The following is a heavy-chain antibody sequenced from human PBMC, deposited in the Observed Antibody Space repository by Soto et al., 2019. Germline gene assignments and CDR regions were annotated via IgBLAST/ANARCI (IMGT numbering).Heavy chain of an antibody. CDR2: INAGNGNT. CDR3: ARETPKGGGFDP. V-gene: IGHV1-3*01. Sequence: ASVKVSCKASGYTFTSYAMHWVRQAPGQRLEWMGWINAGNGNTKYSQKFQGRVTITRDTSASTAYMELSSLRSEDTAVYYCARETPKGGGFDPWGQGTLVTVSS. J-gene: IGHJ5*02. CDR1: GYTFTSYA. D-gene: IGHD3-16*01.